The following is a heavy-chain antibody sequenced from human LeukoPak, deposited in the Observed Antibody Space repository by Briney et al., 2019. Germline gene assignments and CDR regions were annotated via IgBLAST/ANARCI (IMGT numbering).Heavy chain of an antibody. V-gene: IGHV3-23*01. CDR2: MSGSSVTGT. Sequence: GGSLRLSCAASGFTFSTFAMSWVRQAPGKGLERVSVMSGSSVTGTNYADSVKGRFTISRDSSKNTLYLQMNSLRGDDTAVYYCARDAQILAAVYYFDYWGQGTLVTVSS. CDR3: ARDAQILAAVYYFDY. J-gene: IGHJ4*02. D-gene: IGHD3-3*02. CDR1: GFTFSTFA.